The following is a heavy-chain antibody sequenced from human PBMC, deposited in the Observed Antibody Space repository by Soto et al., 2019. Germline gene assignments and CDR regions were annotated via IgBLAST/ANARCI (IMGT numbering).Heavy chain of an antibody. CDR1: GYSFTSYW. D-gene: IGHD6-19*01. CDR2: IDPSDSYT. CDR3: ARHGIAVAGTAHWYDP. J-gene: IGHJ5*02. Sequence: GESLKISCKGSGYSFTSYWISWVRQMPGKGLEWMGRIDPSDSYTNYSPSLQGHVTISTDKSISTAYLQWSSLKASDTAMYYCARHGIAVAGTAHWYDPWGQGTLVTVSS. V-gene: IGHV5-10-1*01.